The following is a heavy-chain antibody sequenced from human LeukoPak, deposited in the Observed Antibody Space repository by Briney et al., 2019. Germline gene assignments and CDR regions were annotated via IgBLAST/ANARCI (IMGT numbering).Heavy chain of an antibody. CDR3: ARSGGPGTYHQLRYNWFDP. Sequence: GGSLRLSCAASGFTLSDYHMTWVRQAPGKGPEWLSSITTISHYIYYAGAVRGRFTISRDNAKNSLYLQMNSLRGEDTAVYYCARSGGPGTYHQLRYNWFDPWGQGTLVTVSS. CDR1: GFTLSDYH. D-gene: IGHD3-10*01. CDR2: ITTISHYI. V-gene: IGHV3-21*01. J-gene: IGHJ5*02.